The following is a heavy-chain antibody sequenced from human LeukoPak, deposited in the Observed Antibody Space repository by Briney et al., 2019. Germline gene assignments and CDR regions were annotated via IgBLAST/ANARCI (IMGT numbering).Heavy chain of an antibody. CDR2: ISRSGEST. J-gene: IGHJ4*02. Sequence: GGSLRLSCAASGFTFSGFAMSWIRQAPGKGLEWVSSISRSGESTFYADSVRGRFTISRDNPKNTVSLQMESLRAEDTALYYCAKDYAVGSIDYWGQGTLVTVSS. CDR1: GFTFSGFA. D-gene: IGHD3-16*01. CDR3: AKDYAVGSIDY. V-gene: IGHV3-23*01.